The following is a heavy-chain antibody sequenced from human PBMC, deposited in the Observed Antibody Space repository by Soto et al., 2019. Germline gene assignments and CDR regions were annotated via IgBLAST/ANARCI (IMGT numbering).Heavy chain of an antibody. CDR3: ARTYDDSGPNSGGYGFDI. J-gene: IGHJ3*02. CDR2: IYYSGGT. CDR1: GGSISSYY. D-gene: IGHD3-22*01. V-gene: IGHV4-59*01. Sequence: SETLSLTCTVSGGSISSYYWSWIRQPPGKGLEWIGYIYYSGGTNYNPSLKSRVTISVDTSKNQFSLKLSSVTAADTAVYYCARTYDDSGPNSGGYGFDIWGPGTMVTVSS.